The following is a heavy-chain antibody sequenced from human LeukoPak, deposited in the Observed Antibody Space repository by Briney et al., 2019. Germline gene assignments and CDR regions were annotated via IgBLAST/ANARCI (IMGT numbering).Heavy chain of an antibody. D-gene: IGHD4-17*01. V-gene: IGHV3-23*01. J-gene: IGHJ4*02. CDR3: ANDYDYFDY. CDR1: GFTFTSYA. CDR2: ISVGGGNT. Sequence: RGSLRLSCAASGFTFTSYAMSWVRQAPGKGLEWVSVISVGGGNTFYADSVKGRFTISRDNSKNTLYLQMNSLRLEDTAVYYCANDYDYFDYWGQGTLVTGSS.